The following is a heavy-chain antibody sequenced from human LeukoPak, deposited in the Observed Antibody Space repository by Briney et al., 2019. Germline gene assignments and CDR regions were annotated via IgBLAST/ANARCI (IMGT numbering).Heavy chain of an antibody. D-gene: IGHD6-19*01. V-gene: IGHV3-7*01. CDR3: ARDRSSGWYFY. Sequence: GGSLRLSCAASGFTFSSYWMSWVRQAPGKGLEWVANIRQDGSEKFYVDSVKGRFTISRDNAKNSLYLEMNSLRAEDTAVYYCARDRSSGWYFYWGQGTLVTVSS. CDR2: IRQDGSEK. J-gene: IGHJ4*02. CDR1: GFTFSSYW.